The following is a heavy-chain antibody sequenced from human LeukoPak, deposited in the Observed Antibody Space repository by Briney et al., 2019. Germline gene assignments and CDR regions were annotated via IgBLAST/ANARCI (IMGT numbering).Heavy chain of an antibody. CDR3: ARFTYDFWSGTPSDAFDI. J-gene: IGHJ3*02. CDR1: GDSISSYY. Sequence: SETLSLTCTVSGDSISSYYWSWIRRPAGKGLEWIGRIYTSGSTNYNPSLKSRVTMSVDTSKNQFSLKLSSVTAADTAVYYCARFTYDFWSGTPSDAFDIWGQGTMVTVSS. CDR2: IYTSGST. V-gene: IGHV4-4*07. D-gene: IGHD3-3*01.